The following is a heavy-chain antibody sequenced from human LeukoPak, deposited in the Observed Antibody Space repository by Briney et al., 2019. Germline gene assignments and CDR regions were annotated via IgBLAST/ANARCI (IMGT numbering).Heavy chain of an antibody. Sequence: GGSLRLSCAASGFTFDDYAMHWVRQAPGKGLEWVSGIIWNTGSVGYADSVKGRFTISRDNAKNSLYLQMNSLRVEDTAFYYCARAEDCSSTSCPRAFDIWGQGTTVTVSS. CDR3: ARAEDCSSTSCPRAFDI. CDR1: GFTFDDYA. V-gene: IGHV3-9*01. CDR2: IIWNTGSV. D-gene: IGHD2-2*01. J-gene: IGHJ3*02.